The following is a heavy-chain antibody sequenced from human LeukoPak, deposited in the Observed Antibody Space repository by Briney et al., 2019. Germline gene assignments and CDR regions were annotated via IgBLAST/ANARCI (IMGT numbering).Heavy chain of an antibody. D-gene: IGHD5-12*01. Sequence: GGSLRLSCAASGFTFSSYAMSWVRQAPGKGLEWVSAISGSGGSTYYADSVKGRFTISRDNSENTLYLQMNSLRAEDTAVYYCAKDRGGLRFQGYFDYWGQGTLVTVSS. J-gene: IGHJ4*02. V-gene: IGHV3-23*01. CDR2: ISGSGGST. CDR1: GFTFSSYA. CDR3: AKDRGGLRFQGYFDY.